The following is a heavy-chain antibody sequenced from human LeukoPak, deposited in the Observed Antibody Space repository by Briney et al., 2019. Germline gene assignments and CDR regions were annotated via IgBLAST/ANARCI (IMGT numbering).Heavy chain of an antibody. J-gene: IGHJ4*02. CDR1: GFTFSSYG. V-gene: IGHV3-30*18. Sequence: SGGSLRLSCAASGFTFSSYGMHWVRQAPGKGLEWVAVISYDGNNKYYADSVKGRFTISRDNSKNTLYVQVNSLRVDDTAVYYCAKESYYSGSYFDYWGQGTLVTVSS. D-gene: IGHD3-10*01. CDR2: ISYDGNNK. CDR3: AKESYYSGSYFDY.